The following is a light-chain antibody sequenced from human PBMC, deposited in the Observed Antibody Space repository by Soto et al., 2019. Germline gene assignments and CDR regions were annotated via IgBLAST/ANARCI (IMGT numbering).Light chain of an antibody. Sequence: IVLPQSPGTLSLSPGERATLFCRASQSVASRNLAWYQQKSGQAPRLLMYGASSRAIHTPDRFSGTGSGTDFTLTISGLEPEDFAVYYCQHFGDSRWTFGQGTKVDI. V-gene: IGKV3-20*01. CDR1: QSVASRN. CDR2: GAS. J-gene: IGKJ1*01. CDR3: QHFGDSRWT.